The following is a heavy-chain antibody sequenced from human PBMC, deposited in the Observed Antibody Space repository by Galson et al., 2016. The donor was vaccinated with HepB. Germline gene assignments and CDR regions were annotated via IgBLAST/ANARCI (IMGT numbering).Heavy chain of an antibody. V-gene: IGHV3-30*18. CDR1: GFTFSSYG. CDR2: ISYDENHN. D-gene: IGHD3-22*01. Sequence: SLRLSCAASGFTFSSYGMHWVRQAPGKGLEWVAGISYDENHNVQADSVKGRFTIYRDNAPNTLFLQMNSLRPQDTAVYFCAKGWERYYYDSTAFYYWGQGTLATVSS. J-gene: IGHJ4*02. CDR3: AKGWERYYYDSTAFYY.